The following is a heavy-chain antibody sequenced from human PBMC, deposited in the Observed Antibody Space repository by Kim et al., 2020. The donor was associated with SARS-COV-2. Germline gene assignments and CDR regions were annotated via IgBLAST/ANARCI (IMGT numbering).Heavy chain of an antibody. Sequence: GGSLRLSCATSGFTFSSYGMHWVRQAPGKGLEWVALIWYDGSNKNYAESVKGRFTVSRDKSQNTLYLQMNSLRAEDTGLYYCAKVRARGFPFHHGYFYDMDVWGQGTPVTISS. CDR3: AKVRARGFPFHHGYFYDMDV. D-gene: IGHD5-12*01. J-gene: IGHJ6*02. V-gene: IGHV3-33*03. CDR2: IWYDGSNK. CDR1: GFTFSSYG.